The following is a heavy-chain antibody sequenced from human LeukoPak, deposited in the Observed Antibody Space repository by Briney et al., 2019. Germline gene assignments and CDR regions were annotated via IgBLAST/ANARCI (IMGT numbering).Heavy chain of an antibody. CDR2: ISAYNGNT. D-gene: IGHD3-9*01. CDR1: GYTFTSYG. CDR3: ARDGFVLRYFDWLLYGPEQRPDHDAFDI. J-gene: IGHJ3*02. Sequence: ASVKVSCKASGYTFTSYGISWVRQAPGQGLEWMGWISAYNGNTNYAQKLQGRVTMTTDTSTSTAYMELRSLRSDDTAVYYCARDGFVLRYFDWLLYGPEQRPDHDAFDIWGQGTMVTVSS. V-gene: IGHV1-18*01.